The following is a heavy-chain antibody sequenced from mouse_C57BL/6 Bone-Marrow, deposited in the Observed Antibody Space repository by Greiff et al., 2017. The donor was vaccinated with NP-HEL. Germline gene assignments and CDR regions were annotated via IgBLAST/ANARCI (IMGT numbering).Heavy chain of an antibody. D-gene: IGHD3-2*02. CDR1: GFTFTNTY. J-gene: IGHJ1*03. Sequence: EVQLQESVAELVRPGASVKLSCTASGFTFTNTYMHWVKQRPEQGLEWIGRIDPANGNTKYAPKFPGKATITADTSSNTAYLQRSSLASEDTSFDCCARWTLVRDWYFDVWGTGTTVTVSS. CDR2: IDPANGNT. CDR3: ARWTLVRDWYFDV. V-gene: IGHV14-3*01.